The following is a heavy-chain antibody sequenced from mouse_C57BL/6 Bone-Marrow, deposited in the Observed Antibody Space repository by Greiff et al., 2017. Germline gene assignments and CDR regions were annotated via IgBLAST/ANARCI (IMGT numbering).Heavy chain of an antibody. CDR2: IDPTDSGT. CDR3: ARERDYGYDRSYYDGDY. J-gene: IGHJ4*01. D-gene: IGHD2-2*01. Sequence: QVQLKQSGPELVRPGASVKLSCKASGYTFTSYWMHWVKQRPIQGLEWIGNIDPTDSGTHYNQKFKGKATLTVDKSSSTAYMELSSLTSEDSAVYYCARERDYGYDRSYYDGDYGGQGTSVTVSS. V-gene: IGHV1-52*01. CDR1: GYTFTSYW.